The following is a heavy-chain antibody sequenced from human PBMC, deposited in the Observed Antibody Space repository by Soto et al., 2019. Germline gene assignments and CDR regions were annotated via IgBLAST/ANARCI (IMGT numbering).Heavy chain of an antibody. CDR1: GYSFTSHG. CDR2: ISGNSGDT. V-gene: IGHV1-18*01. D-gene: IGHD3-10*01. Sequence: QVQLVQSGAEVKKPGASVKVSCKASGYSFTSHGISWVRQAPGQGLEWMGWISGNSGDTNYAQKLQGRVTVTTDTSTSTAYLELRSLRSEDTAVYYCATRVRGSNIDYYHYKDVWGKGPRSPSP. J-gene: IGHJ6*03. CDR3: ATRVRGSNIDYYHYKDV.